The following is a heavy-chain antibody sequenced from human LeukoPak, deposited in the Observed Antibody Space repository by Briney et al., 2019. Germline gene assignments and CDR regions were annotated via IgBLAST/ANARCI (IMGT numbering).Heavy chain of an antibody. J-gene: IGHJ5*02. CDR2: IHFSGST. CDR1: GGXISSYY. D-gene: IGHD1-7*01. CDR3: ARERAITGTRWVYFDP. Sequence: SETLSLTCTVSGGXISSYYCSWIRRPPGKALEWIGYIHFSGSTNYNPSLKSRVTISIDTSKNQFSLKLTSLTAADTAVYYCARERAITGTRWVYFDPWGQGTLVTVSS. V-gene: IGHV4-59*01.